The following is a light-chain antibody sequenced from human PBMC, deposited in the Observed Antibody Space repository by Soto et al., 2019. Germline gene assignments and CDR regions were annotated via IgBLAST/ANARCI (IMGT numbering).Light chain of an antibody. CDR3: QQYKKWPRT. J-gene: IGKJ1*01. V-gene: IGKV3-15*01. Sequence: RGMTQSLATASVSAGERATLSSRASQSVSSNFAWYQQKPGQAPRLLIYDASTRATGIPARFSGSGSGTEFTLTISSLQSEDFAVYYCQQYKKWPRTFGHGTKV. CDR2: DAS. CDR1: QSVSSN.